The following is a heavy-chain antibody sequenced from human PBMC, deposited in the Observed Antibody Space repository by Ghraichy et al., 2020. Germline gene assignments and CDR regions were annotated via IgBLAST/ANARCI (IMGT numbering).Heavy chain of an antibody. CDR2: INYSGST. Sequence: SETLSLTCTVSGGSVSSGYYYWSWIRQPPGKRLEWIGYINYSGSTNYNPSLKSRLTILLDTSKNQFSLKLRSVTAADTAVYYCATDFRRDCSGGSCLNWFDPWGQGTLVTVSS. J-gene: IGHJ5*02. CDR3: ATDFRRDCSGGSCLNWFDP. D-gene: IGHD2-15*01. CDR1: GGSVSSGYYY. V-gene: IGHV4-61*01.